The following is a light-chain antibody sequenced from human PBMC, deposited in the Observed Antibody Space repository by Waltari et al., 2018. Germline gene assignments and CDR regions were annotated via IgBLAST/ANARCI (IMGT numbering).Light chain of an antibody. V-gene: IGKV3-20*01. Sequence: EIVLTQSPGTLSLSPGERATLSCRASQSVSRTLAWYQQKTGQAPRLLIYGASTRATGIPERFSGGGSGTDFSLTISRLEPEDFAVYYCQHYVRLPATFGQGTKVEIK. CDR3: QHYVRLPAT. J-gene: IGKJ1*01. CDR1: QSVSRT. CDR2: GAS.